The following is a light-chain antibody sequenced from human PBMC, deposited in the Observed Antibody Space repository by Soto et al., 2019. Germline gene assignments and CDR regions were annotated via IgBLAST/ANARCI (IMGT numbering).Light chain of an antibody. J-gene: IGKJ5*01. CDR1: QGVTTN. V-gene: IGKV3-15*01. Sequence: EVVVTLSPATLSVTPMEIATLSCRAGQGVTTNFAWYQQKSGQSPRLLIYDVSTRATGVPARFSGTGSETDFTLTISGLQSDDSAVYFCQQYNNWPFSFGQGTRLGL. CDR2: DVS. CDR3: QQYNNWPFS.